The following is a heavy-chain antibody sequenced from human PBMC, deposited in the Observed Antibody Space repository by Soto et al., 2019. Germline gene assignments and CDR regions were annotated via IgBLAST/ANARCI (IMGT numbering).Heavy chain of an antibody. J-gene: IGHJ4*02. V-gene: IGHV3-7*01. CDR3: VRERISS. Sequence: GGSLRLSCVASGFTFSNYAMNWVRQAPGKGLEWVANINQDGSEKDYVDSVKGRFTISRDNAKNSLYLQMNSLRVEDTAVYFCVRERISSWGQGTLVTVSS. CDR2: INQDGSEK. D-gene: IGHD2-15*01. CDR1: GFTFSNYA.